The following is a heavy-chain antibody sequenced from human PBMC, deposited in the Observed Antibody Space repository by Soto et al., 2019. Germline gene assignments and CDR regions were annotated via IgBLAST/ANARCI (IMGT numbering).Heavy chain of an antibody. CDR2: ISGHGDAT. Sequence: EVQLLESGGGLVQPGGSLRLSCAASGFPFTGYAMSWVRQAPGKGLEWVSAISGHGDATFHADSVKGRFTISRDNSKNTLYLHMNSLRAEDTALYYCANSRVSMVRGLIIIPNYWGQGTLVTVSS. CDR3: ANSRVSMVRGLIIIPNY. V-gene: IGHV3-23*01. CDR1: GFPFTGYA. D-gene: IGHD3-10*01. J-gene: IGHJ4*02.